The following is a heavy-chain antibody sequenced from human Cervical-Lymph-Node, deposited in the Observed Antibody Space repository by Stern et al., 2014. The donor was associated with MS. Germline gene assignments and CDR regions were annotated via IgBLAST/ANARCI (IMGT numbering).Heavy chain of an antibody. Sequence: VQLVESRGGVVQPGKSLRLSCVASESDFSNFAMHWLRQAPGKEMEWVAFLSYDGDNKYYRDSVKGRFTISRDNSQSTLFLHMNSLRVEDTAVYYCARVNILTGYYVFDFWGQGALVTVSS. V-gene: IGHV3-30-3*01. CDR2: LSYDGDNK. CDR3: ARVNILTGYYVFDF. D-gene: IGHD3-9*01. CDR1: ESDFSNFA. J-gene: IGHJ4*02.